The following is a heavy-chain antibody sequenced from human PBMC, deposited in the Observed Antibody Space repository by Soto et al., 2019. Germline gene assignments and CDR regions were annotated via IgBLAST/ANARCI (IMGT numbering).Heavy chain of an antibody. D-gene: IGHD6-13*01. J-gene: IGHJ5*02. CDR1: GGSFSGYY. Sequence: SETLSLTCAVYGGSFSGYYWIWIRQPPGKGLEWIGEINHSGSTNYNPSLKSRVTISVDTSKNQFSLKLSSVTAADTAVYYCARVGAAAGTGSWFDPWGQGTLVTVS. CDR2: INHSGST. V-gene: IGHV4-34*01. CDR3: ARVGAAAGTGSWFDP.